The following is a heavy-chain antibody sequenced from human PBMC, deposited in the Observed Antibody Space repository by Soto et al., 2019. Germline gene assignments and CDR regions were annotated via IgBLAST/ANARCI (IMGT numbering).Heavy chain of an antibody. CDR3: ARGGRINYDILPESRDWFDP. V-gene: IGHV1-69*13. J-gene: IGHJ5*02. D-gene: IGHD3-9*01. Sequence: GASGKVSCKASGITFSNYAITWVRQAPGQGLEWMGGFIPVFGTVNYAQKFQGRVTITADESTSTAYMELSSLRSEDTAMYYCARGGRINYDILPESRDWFDPWGQGTLVTVST. CDR2: FIPVFGTV. CDR1: GITFSNYA.